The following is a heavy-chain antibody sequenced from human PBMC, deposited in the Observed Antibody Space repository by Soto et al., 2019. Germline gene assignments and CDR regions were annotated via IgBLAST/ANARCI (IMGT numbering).Heavy chain of an antibody. D-gene: IGHD3-10*01. J-gene: IGHJ6*03. V-gene: IGHV4-34*01. Sequence: SETLSLTCAVYGGSFSGYYWSWIRQPPGKGLEWIGEINHSGSTNYNPSLKSRVTISVDTSKNQFSLKLSSVTAADTAVYYCARGGTMVRGVRSHYYYYYMDVWGKGTTVTVSS. CDR3: ARGGTMVRGVRSHYYYYYMDV. CDR1: GGSFSGYY. CDR2: INHSGST.